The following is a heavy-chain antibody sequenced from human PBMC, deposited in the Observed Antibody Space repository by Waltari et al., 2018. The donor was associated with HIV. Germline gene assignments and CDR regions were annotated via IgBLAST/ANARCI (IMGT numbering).Heavy chain of an antibody. CDR3: ARGSQHYELLDY. CDR2: TYESGST. CDR1: GGSISRFY. Sequence: QVHLQESGPGLVKPSETLSLTCTVSGGSISRFYWSWIRQSPGEGLEWIGYTYESGSTSYNPSLKSRATISVDTSKNQFSLRLHSVTAADTAVYYCARGSQHYELLDYWGQGTLVTVSS. D-gene: IGHD3-3*01. V-gene: IGHV4-59*01. J-gene: IGHJ4*02.